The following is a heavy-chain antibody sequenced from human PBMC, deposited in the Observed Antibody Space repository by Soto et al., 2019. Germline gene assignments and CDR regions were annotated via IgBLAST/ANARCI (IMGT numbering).Heavy chain of an antibody. CDR2: ISGSGGST. D-gene: IGHD1-26*01. Sequence: HPGGSLRLSCAASGFTFSSYATSWVRQAPGKGLEWVSAISGSGGSTYYADSVKGRFTISRDNSKNTLYLQMNSLRAEDTAVYYCAKVLGVGATETYYFDYWGQGTLDTFSS. V-gene: IGHV3-23*01. CDR3: AKVLGVGATETYYFDY. CDR1: GFTFSSYA. J-gene: IGHJ4*02.